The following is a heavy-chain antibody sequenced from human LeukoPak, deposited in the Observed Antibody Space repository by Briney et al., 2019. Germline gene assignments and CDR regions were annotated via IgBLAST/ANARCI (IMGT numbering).Heavy chain of an antibody. CDR1: GFTFSSNG. CDR2: ISGSGGST. D-gene: IGHD3-10*01. J-gene: IGHJ3*01. Sequence: SGGSLSLSCAASGFTFSSNGMSWVRQAQGQGQGRVSAISGSGGSTYYEDSVKGRFTISRDNSKNTLYLQMNSLRAEDTAVYYCAKDPSITNPPNGGQGTMVTVSS. CDR3: AKDPSITNPPN. V-gene: IGHV3-23*01.